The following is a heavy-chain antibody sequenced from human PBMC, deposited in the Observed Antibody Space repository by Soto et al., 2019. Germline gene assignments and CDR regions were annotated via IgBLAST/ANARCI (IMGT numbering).Heavy chain of an antibody. J-gene: IGHJ4*02. CDR2: ISQSGNT. CDR3: ARAPKVSGSSQTRPDF. CDR1: SGSFSGYY. Sequence: QVQLHQWGAGLLKPSETLSLACSIYSGSFSGYYWSWIRQPPGKGLEWIGEISQSGNTNYSPSLKSRVSISIDTSKKQFSRNLASVSAAETAVYYWARAPKVSGSSQTRPDFWGQGTLVTVSS. V-gene: IGHV4-34*01. D-gene: IGHD6-6*01.